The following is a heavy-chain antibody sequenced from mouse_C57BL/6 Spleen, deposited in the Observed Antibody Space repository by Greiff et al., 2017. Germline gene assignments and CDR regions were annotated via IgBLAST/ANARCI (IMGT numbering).Heavy chain of an antibody. V-gene: IGHV1-64*01. CDR2: IHPNSGST. J-gene: IGHJ4*01. Sequence: QVQLQQPGAELVKPGASVKLSCKASGYTFTSYWMHWVKQRPGQGLEWIGMIHPNSGSTNYNEKFKSKATLTVDKSSSTAYMQLSSLTSEDSAVYYCARSLYYCGSSDNYYAMDYWGQGTSVTVSS. CDR3: ARSLYYCGSSDNYYAMDY. CDR1: GYTFTSYW. D-gene: IGHD1-1*01.